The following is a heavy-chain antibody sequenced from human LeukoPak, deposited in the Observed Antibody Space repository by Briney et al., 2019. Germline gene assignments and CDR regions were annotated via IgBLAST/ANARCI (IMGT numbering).Heavy chain of an antibody. Sequence: SETLSLTCTVSGGSISSYYWSWIRQPPGKGLEWIGYIYYSGSTNYNPSLKSRVTISVDTSKNQFSLNLNSVTAADTAVYYCARGAMIVVVIFDYWGQGTLVTVSS. D-gene: IGHD3-22*01. J-gene: IGHJ4*02. CDR2: IYYSGST. CDR1: GGSISSYY. CDR3: ARGAMIVVVIFDY. V-gene: IGHV4-59*08.